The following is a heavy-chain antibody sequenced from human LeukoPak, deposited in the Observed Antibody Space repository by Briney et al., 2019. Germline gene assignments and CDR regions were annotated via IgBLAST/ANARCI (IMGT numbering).Heavy chain of an antibody. CDR1: GASISSSNYY. CDR3: ASYTRVSSGWYNGWFDP. D-gene: IGHD6-19*01. Sequence: PSETLSLTCAVSGASISSSNYYWGWVRQSPGKGLEWIGEINHSESTNYNPYLKSRVTISVDTSKNQFSLKLSSVTAADTAVYYCASYTRVSSGWYNGWFDPWGQGTLVTVSS. J-gene: IGHJ5*02. V-gene: IGHV4-39*07. CDR2: INHSEST.